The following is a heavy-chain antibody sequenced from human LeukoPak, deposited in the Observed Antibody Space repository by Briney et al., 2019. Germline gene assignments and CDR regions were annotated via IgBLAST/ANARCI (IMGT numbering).Heavy chain of an antibody. CDR1: GFTFSGSA. V-gene: IGHV3-73*01. D-gene: IGHD3-22*01. CDR2: IRSKVNNYAT. CDR3: TRRSGDDSRGYYDY. Sequence: GGSLRLSCAASGFTFSGSAMHWVRQASGKGVEWVGRIRSKVNNYATAYAASVKGRFTISRDESKNTAYLQMNSLKTEDTAVYYCTRRSGDDSRGYYDYWGQGTLVTVSS. J-gene: IGHJ4*02.